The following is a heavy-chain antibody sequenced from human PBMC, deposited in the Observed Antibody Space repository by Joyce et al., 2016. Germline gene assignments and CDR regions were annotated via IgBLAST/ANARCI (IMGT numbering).Heavy chain of an antibody. CDR1: GFSPNTLGMC. CDR2: IDWDDDE. V-gene: IGHV2-70*15. D-gene: IGHD3-10*01. CDR3: ARTQGGGSTRKGDGFDI. Sequence: QVTLRESGPALVKPTHTLTLTCTFSGFSPNTLGMCVSWIRPPPGKALEWLARIDWDDDEYYNIALKTRLTIYKDTSKNEVFLTMTSMDPMDTATYYCARTQGGGSTRKGDGFDIWGQGTVVIVSS. J-gene: IGHJ3*02.